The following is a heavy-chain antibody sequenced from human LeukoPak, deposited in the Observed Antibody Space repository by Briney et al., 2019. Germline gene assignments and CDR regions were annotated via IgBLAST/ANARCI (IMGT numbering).Heavy chain of an antibody. Sequence: PSETLSLTCAVSGFSISSGYYWGWIWQPPGKGLEWIGSIYHSGSTYYNPSLKSRVTISVDTSKNQFSLKLSSVTAADTAVYYCARVGLGYCSSTSCYGRGYWGQGTLVTVSS. D-gene: IGHD2-2*01. CDR1: GFSISSGYY. CDR2: IYHSGST. J-gene: IGHJ4*02. CDR3: ARVGLGYCSSTSCYGRGY. V-gene: IGHV4-38-2*01.